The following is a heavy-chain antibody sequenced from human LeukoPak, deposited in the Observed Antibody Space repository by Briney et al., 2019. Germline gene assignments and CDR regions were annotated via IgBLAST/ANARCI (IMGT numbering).Heavy chain of an antibody. J-gene: IGHJ4*02. V-gene: IGHV1-2*06. Sequence: ASMKVSCKASGYTFTGYYIHWVRQAPGQGLEWMGRISPKSGGTNYAQNFQGRVTMTRDTSISTAYMELSSLRSDDTAVYFCATFSGTYQSDYWGQGTLVTVSS. CDR1: GYTFTGYY. CDR3: ATFSGTYQSDY. CDR2: ISPKSGGT. D-gene: IGHD1-26*01.